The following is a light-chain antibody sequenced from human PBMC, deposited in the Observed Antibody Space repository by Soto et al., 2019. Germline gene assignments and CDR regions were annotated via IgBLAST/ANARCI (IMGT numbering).Light chain of an antibody. CDR2: DTS. J-gene: IGKJ4*01. CDR3: QQYNSYSLT. CDR1: QSISSW. Sequence: DIQATQSPSTLPASVGGRGTITCRASQSISSWLAWYQQKPGKAPKLLIYDTSSLESGVPSRFSGSGSGTEFTLTISSLQPDDFATYYCQQYNSYSLTFGGGTKVDIK. V-gene: IGKV1-5*01.